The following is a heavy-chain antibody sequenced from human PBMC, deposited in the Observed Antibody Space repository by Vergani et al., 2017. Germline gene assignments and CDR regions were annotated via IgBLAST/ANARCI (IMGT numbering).Heavy chain of an antibody. CDR3: ASTVPWRGSIPDAFDI. CDR1: GYTFTSYY. CDR2: MNPNSGNT. V-gene: IGHV1-8*02. J-gene: IGHJ3*02. D-gene: IGHD3-3*02. Sequence: QVQLVQSGAEVKKPGDSVKVSCTASGYTFTSYYIHWVRQATGQGLEWVGCMNPNSGNTGYAQNVQGRVTMTRNNSISTAYMELSSLRSEDTAVYYCASTVPWRGSIPDAFDIWGQGTMVTVSS.